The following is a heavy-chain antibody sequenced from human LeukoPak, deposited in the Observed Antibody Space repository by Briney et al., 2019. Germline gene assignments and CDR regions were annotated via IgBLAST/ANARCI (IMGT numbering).Heavy chain of an antibody. J-gene: IGHJ5*02. CDR3: AREVMKGRWFDP. V-gene: IGHV1-46*01. CDR1: GYTFTSYY. Sequence: GASVKVSCKASGYTFTSYYMHWVRQAPGQGLEWMGIINPSGGSTSYAQKFQGGVTMTRDTSTSTVYMELSSLRSEDTAVYYCAREVMKGRWFDPWGQGTLVTVSS. CDR2: INPSGGST.